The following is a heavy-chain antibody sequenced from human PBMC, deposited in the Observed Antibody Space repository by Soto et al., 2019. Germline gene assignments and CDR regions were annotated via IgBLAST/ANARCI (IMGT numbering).Heavy chain of an antibody. CDR3: ARGASYAWELNAD. Sequence: SETLSLTCTVSGGSISSSSYYWGWIRQPPGKGLEWIGSINHSGSTDYNPSLKSRVTISVDTSKNQFSLRLTSVTAADTAVYYCARGASYAWELNADWSRGTLVTVSS. CDR1: GGSISSSSYY. D-gene: IGHD1-7*01. J-gene: IGHJ4*02. CDR2: INHSGST. V-gene: IGHV4-39*07.